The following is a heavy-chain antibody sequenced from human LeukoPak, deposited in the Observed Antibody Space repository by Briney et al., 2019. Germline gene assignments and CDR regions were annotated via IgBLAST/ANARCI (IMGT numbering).Heavy chain of an antibody. CDR2: ISGSGGST. D-gene: IGHD5-18*01. J-gene: IGHJ3*02. CDR3: AKSKWIQLWLAAFDI. V-gene: IGHV3-23*01. CDR1: GFTFSSYE. Sequence: PGGSLRLSCAASGFTFSSYEMNWVRQAPGKGLEWVSAISGSGGSTYYADSVKGRFTISRDNSKNTLYLQMNSLRAEDTAVYYCAKSKWIQLWLAAFDIWGQGTMVTVSS.